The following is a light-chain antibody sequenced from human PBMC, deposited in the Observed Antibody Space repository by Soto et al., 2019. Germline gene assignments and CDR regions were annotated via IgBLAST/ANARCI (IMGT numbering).Light chain of an antibody. V-gene: IGKV3-15*01. CDR1: QSINSN. J-gene: IGKJ1*01. CDR3: QQYHNWPQT. CDR2: GAS. Sequence: ERVMTQSPATLSVSPGESATLSCRASQSINSNLAWYQQTPGQAPRLLICGASTRAPGIPGRFSGSGSGTEFTLTITSLQSEDFAVYYCQQYHNWPQTFGQGTKVDVK.